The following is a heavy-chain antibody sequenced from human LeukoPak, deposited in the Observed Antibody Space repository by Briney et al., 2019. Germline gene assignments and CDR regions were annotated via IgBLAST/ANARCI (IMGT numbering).Heavy chain of an antibody. J-gene: IGHJ3*01. Sequence: GGSLRLSCAASRFTFDEYGMSWVRHTAGKGLEWVSGINWNGRSIVYADSVKGRFTVSRDNAKSSLYLQMNSLRAEDTALYYCARAYGKWNDVYFYAFDLWGQGTMVTVSS. CDR3: ARAYGKWNDVYFYAFDL. CDR1: RFTFDEYG. CDR2: INWNGRSI. D-gene: IGHD1-20*01. V-gene: IGHV3-20*04.